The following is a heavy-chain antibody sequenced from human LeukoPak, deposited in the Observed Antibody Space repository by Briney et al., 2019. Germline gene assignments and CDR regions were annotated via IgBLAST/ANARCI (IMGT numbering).Heavy chain of an antibody. CDR2: ISGYNGNT. D-gene: IGHD2-15*01. Sequence: ASVKVSCKASGYTFTSYGISWVRQAPGQGLEWMGWISGYNGNTHSAQKLQGRVTMTTDTSTSTAYMELRSLRSDDTAVYYCARGPYCSGGTCYSQYFDYWGQGTPVTVSS. J-gene: IGHJ4*02. V-gene: IGHV1-18*01. CDR3: ARGPYCSGGTCYSQYFDY. CDR1: GYTFTSYG.